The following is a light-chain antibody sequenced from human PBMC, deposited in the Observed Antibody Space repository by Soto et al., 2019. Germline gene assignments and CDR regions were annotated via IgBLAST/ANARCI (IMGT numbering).Light chain of an antibody. V-gene: IGKV1-27*01. CDR3: HKYNSALLT. CDR2: AAS. Sequence: DIQMTQSPSCLSASVGDRDTITWRASQGIYNYLAWYQQKPGKAPKLLIYAASTLEAGVPSRFSGSGSGTDFTLTISSLQPEDVATYYCHKYNSALLTFGQGTRLEIK. J-gene: IGKJ5*01. CDR1: QGIYNY.